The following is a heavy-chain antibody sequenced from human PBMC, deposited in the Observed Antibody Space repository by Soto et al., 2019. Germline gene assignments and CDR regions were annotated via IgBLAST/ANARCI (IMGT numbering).Heavy chain of an antibody. CDR3: ARARGDYGDYFDY. V-gene: IGHV4-30-2*01. D-gene: IGHD4-17*01. CDR1: GGSISSGGYS. J-gene: IGHJ4*02. CDR2: IYHSGST. Sequence: PSETLSLTCAVSGGSISSGGYSWSWIRQPPGKGLEWIGYIYHSGSTYYNPSLKSRVTISVDRSKNQFSLKLSSVTAADTAVYYCARARGDYGDYFDYWGQGTLVTVSS.